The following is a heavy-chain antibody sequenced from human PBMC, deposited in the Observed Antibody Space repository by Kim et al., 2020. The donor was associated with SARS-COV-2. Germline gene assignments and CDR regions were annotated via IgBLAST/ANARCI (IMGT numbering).Heavy chain of an antibody. CDR1: GGSISSSSYY. CDR3: ARDRNYYDSSGPRWFDP. V-gene: IGHV4-39*07. J-gene: IGHJ5*02. CDR2: IYYSGST. Sequence: SETLSLTCTVSGGSISSSSYYWGWIRQPPGKGLEWIGSIYYSGSTYYNPSLKSRVTISVDTSKNQFSLKLSSVTAADTAVYYCARDRNYYDSSGPRWFDPWGQGTLVTVSS. D-gene: IGHD3-22*01.